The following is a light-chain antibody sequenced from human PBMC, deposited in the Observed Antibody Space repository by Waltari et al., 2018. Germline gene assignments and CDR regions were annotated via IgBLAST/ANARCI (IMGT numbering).Light chain of an antibody. CDR3: QHYVRLPAT. CDR2: ATS. V-gene: IGKV3-20*01. Sequence: IVLTQSPGTLSLSPGERATLSCRASQSINTFLAWCQQRPGQAPRLLIYATSSRATGIPDRFSGSGSGTDFSLTISRLEPEDFAVYFCQHYVRLPATFGQGTKVEIK. J-gene: IGKJ1*01. CDR1: QSINTF.